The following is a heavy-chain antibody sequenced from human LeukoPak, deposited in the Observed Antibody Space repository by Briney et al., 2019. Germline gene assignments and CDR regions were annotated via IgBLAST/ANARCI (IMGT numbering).Heavy chain of an antibody. CDR3: ARGLLKGQLHLGYSYYMDV. J-gene: IGHJ6*03. V-gene: IGHV4-59*11. CDR1: GDSISSHY. D-gene: IGHD2-2*01. Sequence: SETLSLTCTVSGDSISSHYWSWIRRPPGKGLEWIGYIYYSESTYYNPSLKSRVATSVDTSKNQFSLKLTSVTAADTAVYYCARGLLKGQLHLGYSYYMDVWGKGTTITVSS. CDR2: IYYSEST.